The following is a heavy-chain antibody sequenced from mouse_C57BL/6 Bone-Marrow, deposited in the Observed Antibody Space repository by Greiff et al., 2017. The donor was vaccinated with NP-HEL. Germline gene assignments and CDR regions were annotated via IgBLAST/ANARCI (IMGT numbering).Heavy chain of an antibody. CDR2: INPNNGGT. J-gene: IGHJ2*01. V-gene: IGHV1-26*01. Sequence: VQLQQSGPELVKPGASVKISCKASGYTFTDYYMNWVKQSHGKSLEWIGDINPNNGGTSYNQKFKGKATLTVDKSSSTAYMELRSLTSEDSAVYYCARSRSDYYGSSYGVYFDYWGQGTTLTVSS. CDR1: GYTFTDYY. CDR3: ARSRSDYYGSSYGVYFDY. D-gene: IGHD1-1*01.